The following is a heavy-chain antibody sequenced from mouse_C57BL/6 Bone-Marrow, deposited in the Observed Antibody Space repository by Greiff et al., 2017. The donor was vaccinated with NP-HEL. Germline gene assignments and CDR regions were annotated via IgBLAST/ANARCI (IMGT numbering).Heavy chain of an antibody. CDR2: IRNKANGYTT. Sequence: DVQLQESGGGLVQPGGSLSLSCAASGFTFTDYYMSWVRQPPGKALEWLGFIRNKANGYTTEYSASVKGRFTISRDNSQSILYLQMNALRAEDSATYYCARWGYYDYDEGYWGQGTSVTVSS. CDR1: GFTFTDYY. CDR3: ARWGYYDYDEGY. J-gene: IGHJ4*01. V-gene: IGHV7-3*01. D-gene: IGHD2-4*01.